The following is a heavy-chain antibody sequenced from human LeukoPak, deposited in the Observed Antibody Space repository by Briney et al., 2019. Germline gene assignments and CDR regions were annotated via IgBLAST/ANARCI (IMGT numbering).Heavy chain of an antibody. V-gene: IGHV3-15*01. D-gene: IGHD3-3*01. J-gene: IGHJ4*02. CDR2: IKSKTDGGTT. CDR1: GFTFSNAW. Sequence: GGSLRLSCAASGFTFSNAWMSWVRQAPGKGLERDGRIKSKTDGGTTDYAAPVEGRFTISRDDSKNTLYLQMNSLKTEDTAVYYCTTARSYYDFWSGYYTFDYWGQGTLVTVSS. CDR3: TTARSYYDFWSGYYTFDY.